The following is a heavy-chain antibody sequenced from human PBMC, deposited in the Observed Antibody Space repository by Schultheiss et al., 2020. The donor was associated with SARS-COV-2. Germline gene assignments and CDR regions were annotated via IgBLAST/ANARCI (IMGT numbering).Heavy chain of an antibody. CDR1: GYTFTSYD. D-gene: IGHD3-16*02. J-gene: IGHJ6*02. CDR2: MNPNSGNT. V-gene: IGHV1-8*01. CDR3: ARPPGGLHLGELSSKSARYYCYYGIDV. Sequence: GESLKISCKASGYTFTSYDINWVRQATGQGLEWKGWMNPNSGNTGYAQKFQGRVTMTRNTSISTAYMELSSLRSEDTAVYYCARPPGGLHLGELSSKSARYYCYYGIDVWGQGTTVTVAS.